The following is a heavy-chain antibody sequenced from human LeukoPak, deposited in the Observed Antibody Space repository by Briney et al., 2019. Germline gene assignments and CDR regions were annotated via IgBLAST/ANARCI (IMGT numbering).Heavy chain of an antibody. CDR1: GFTFDDYA. CDR3: AKDTHDRGGAIDY. D-gene: IGHD1-1*01. J-gene: IGHJ4*02. CDR2: ISWNSGSI. Sequence: PGRALRLSCAASGFTFDDYAMHWVRQAPGKGLEWVSGISWNSGSIGYADSVKGRFTISRDNAKNSLYLQMNSLRAEDTALYYCAKDTHDRGGAIDYWGQGTLVTVSS. V-gene: IGHV3-9*01.